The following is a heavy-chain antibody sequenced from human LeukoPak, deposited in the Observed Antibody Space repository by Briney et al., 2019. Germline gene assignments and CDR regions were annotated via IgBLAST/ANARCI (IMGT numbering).Heavy chain of an antibody. D-gene: IGHD2/OR15-2a*01. CDR1: GFTFSSYS. J-gene: IGHJ6*03. V-gene: IGHV3-48*01. CDR3: ARDNTQTFYYYYYYMDV. CDR2: ISSSSSTI. Sequence: GGSLRLSCAASGFTFSSYSMNWVRQAPGKGLEWVSYISSSSSTIYYADSVKGRFTISRDNAKNSLYLQMNSLRAEDTAVYYCARDNTQTFYYYYYYMDVWGKGTTVTVSS.